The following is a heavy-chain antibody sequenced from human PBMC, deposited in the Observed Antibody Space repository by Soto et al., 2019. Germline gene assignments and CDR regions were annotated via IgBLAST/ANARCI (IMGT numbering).Heavy chain of an antibody. CDR3: AKDRNVLRYFDWLSGPFDY. J-gene: IGHJ4*02. CDR1: GFTFSSYA. CDR2: ISGSGGST. Sequence: GGSLRLSCAASGFTFSSYAMSWVRQAPGKGLEWVSAISGSGGSTYYADSVKGRFTISRDNSKNTLYLQMNSLRAEDTAVYYCAKDRNVLRYFDWLSGPFDYWGQGTLVTVSS. D-gene: IGHD3-9*01. V-gene: IGHV3-23*01.